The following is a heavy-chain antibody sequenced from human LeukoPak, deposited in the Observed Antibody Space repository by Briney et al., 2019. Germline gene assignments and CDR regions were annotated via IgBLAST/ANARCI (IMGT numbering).Heavy chain of an antibody. CDR3: ARTDPESRY. V-gene: IGHV3-74*01. J-gene: IGHJ4*02. CDR2: INSDGSST. Sequence: GGSLRLSCAASGFTFSDYGMSWVRQAPGKGLVWVSRINSDGSSTSYADSVKGRYTISRDNAKNTLYLQMNSLRAEDTAVYYCARTDPESRYWGQGTLVTVSS. CDR1: GFTFSDYG.